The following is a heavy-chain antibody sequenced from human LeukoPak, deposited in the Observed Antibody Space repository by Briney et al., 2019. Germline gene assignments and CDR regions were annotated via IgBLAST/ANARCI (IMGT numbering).Heavy chain of an antibody. Sequence: SETLSLTCTVSGGSISSYYWSWIRQPPGKGLEWTGYIYYSGSTNYNPSLKSRVTISVDTSKNQFSLKLSSVTAADTAVYYCARTGYCSGGSCYFAFDIWGQGTMVTVSS. CDR3: ARTGYCSGGSCYFAFDI. CDR1: GGSISSYY. V-gene: IGHV4-59*01. CDR2: IYYSGST. D-gene: IGHD2-15*01. J-gene: IGHJ3*02.